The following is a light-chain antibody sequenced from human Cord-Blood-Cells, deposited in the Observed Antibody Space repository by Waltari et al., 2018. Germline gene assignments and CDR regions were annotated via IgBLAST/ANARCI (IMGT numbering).Light chain of an antibody. CDR2: EVS. V-gene: IGLV2-14*01. CDR1: SSDVGGYNY. J-gene: IGLJ2*01. Sequence: QSPLTQPSSVSGSPGHSITISCTGTSSDVGGYNYVSWYQQHPGKAPKLMIYEVSNRPSGVSKRFSGSKSGNTASLTISGLQAEDEADYYCSSYTSSSSVVFGGGTKLTVL. CDR3: SSYTSSSSVV.